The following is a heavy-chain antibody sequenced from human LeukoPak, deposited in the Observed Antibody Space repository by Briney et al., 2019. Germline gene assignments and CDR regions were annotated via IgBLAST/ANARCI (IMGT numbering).Heavy chain of an antibody. CDR2: INTNTGNP. CDR3: ARGVGLQHSSSSGKGHSNWFDP. V-gene: IGHV7-4-1*02. CDR1: GYTFTSYA. Sequence: ASVKVSCKASGYTFTSYAMNWVRQAPGQGLEWMGWINTNTGNPTYAQGFTGRFVFSLDTSVSTAYLQISSLKAEDTAVYYCARGVGLQHSSSSGKGHSNWFDPWGQGTLVTVSS. J-gene: IGHJ5*02. D-gene: IGHD6-6*01.